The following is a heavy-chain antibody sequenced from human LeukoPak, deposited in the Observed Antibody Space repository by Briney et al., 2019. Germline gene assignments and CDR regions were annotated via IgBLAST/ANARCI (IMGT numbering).Heavy chain of an antibody. D-gene: IGHD4-23*01. Sequence: PGGSLRLSCAASGFTFSSSGMSWVRQAPGKGLEWVSYISGSDTTTHYADSVKGRFTISRDNSKNTLYLQMNSLRAEDTAVYYCAKLLSNSGRFLYWGQGTLVTVSS. V-gene: IGHV3-23*01. CDR3: AKLLSNSGRFLY. J-gene: IGHJ4*02. CDR2: ISGSDTTT. CDR1: GFTFSSSG.